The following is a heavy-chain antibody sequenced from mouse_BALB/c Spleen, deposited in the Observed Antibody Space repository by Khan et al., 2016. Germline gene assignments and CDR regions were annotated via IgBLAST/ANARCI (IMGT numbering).Heavy chain of an antibody. Sequence: EVQLQESGPGLVKPSQSLSLTCSVTGYSIASGYYWNWIRQFPGNKLEWMGYISYDGTTNYNPSLKNRFSLTRDTSKNQFFLKLNSVTTEDTATYYCARAYYLYAMAYWGQGTSVTVSS. CDR2: ISYDGTT. CDR1: GYSIASGYY. V-gene: IGHV3-6*02. D-gene: IGHD1-1*01. J-gene: IGHJ4*01. CDR3: ARAYYLYAMAY.